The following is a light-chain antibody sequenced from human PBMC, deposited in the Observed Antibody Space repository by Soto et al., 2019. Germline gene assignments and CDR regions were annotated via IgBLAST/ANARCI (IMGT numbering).Light chain of an antibody. CDR3: GTWDSSLSALYV. J-gene: IGLJ1*01. CDR1: SSNIGNNY. CDR2: DNN. V-gene: IGLV1-51*01. Sequence: SVLTPPPSVSAGPGHNVTISCSGSSSNIGNNYVSWYQQPPGTAPKLLIYDNNKRPSGIPDRFSGSKSGTSATLGITGLQTGDEADYYCGTWDSSLSALYVFGTGTKVTVL.